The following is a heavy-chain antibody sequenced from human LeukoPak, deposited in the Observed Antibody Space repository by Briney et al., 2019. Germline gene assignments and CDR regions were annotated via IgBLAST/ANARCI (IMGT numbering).Heavy chain of an antibody. CDR1: GFIFNNYA. Sequence: GGSLRLSCAGSGFIFNNYAMHWVRQPPGKGLEWVSGISWNSGTIDYADSVRGRFTISRDNAKNSLYLQIDSLRVEDTAFYYCAKDNRRHYTSGPNPDSLHWGQGALVTVSS. V-gene: IGHV3-9*01. CDR3: AKDNRRHYTSGPNPDSLH. J-gene: IGHJ4*02. CDR2: ISWNSGTI. D-gene: IGHD6-19*01.